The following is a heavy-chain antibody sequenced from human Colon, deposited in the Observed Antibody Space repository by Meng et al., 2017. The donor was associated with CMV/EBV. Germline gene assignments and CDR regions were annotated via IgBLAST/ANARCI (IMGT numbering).Heavy chain of an antibody. V-gene: IGHV3-23*01. D-gene: IGHD1-1*01. CDR3: AKDLGTPSELEPFDY. CDR2: ISSSAGTT. CDR1: RFTFISYA. J-gene: IGHJ4*02. Sequence: GESLKISCAASRFTFISYAMSWVRQAPGRGLKWVSGISSSAGTTLYADSVKGRFTISRDNSKNTLYLQMNSLRAEDTATYYCAKDLGTPSELEPFDYWGQGTLVTVSS.